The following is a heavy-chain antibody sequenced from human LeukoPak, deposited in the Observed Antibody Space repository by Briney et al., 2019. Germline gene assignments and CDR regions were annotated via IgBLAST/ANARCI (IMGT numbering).Heavy chain of an antibody. CDR1: GGTFSSYA. V-gene: IGHV1-2*04. J-gene: IGHJ5*01. D-gene: IGHD1-1*01. CDR2: VNPSNGDT. Sequence: ASVKVSCKASGGTFSSYAISWVRQAPGQGLEWMGWVNPSNGDTNYPEMFQGWVTMTRDTSINTAYLELGRLSSDDTAVYFCTRDSPGSGWFDYWGRGTLVTVSS. CDR3: TRDSPGSGWFDY.